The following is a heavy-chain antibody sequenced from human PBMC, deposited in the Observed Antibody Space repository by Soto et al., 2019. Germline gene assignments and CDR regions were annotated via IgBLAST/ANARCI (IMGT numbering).Heavy chain of an antibody. CDR1: GFTFGNYA. V-gene: IGHV3-23*01. J-gene: IGHJ6*02. CDR3: AKHSGGPDYYYYGVDV. CDR2: ISGSGGST. D-gene: IGHD2-15*01. Sequence: GGSLRLSCAASGFTFGNYAMSWVRQAPGKGLEWVSVISGSGGSTYYADSVKGRFTISRDNSKNTLYLQMNSLRAEDTAVYYCAKHSGGPDYYYYGVDVWGQGTTVTVSS.